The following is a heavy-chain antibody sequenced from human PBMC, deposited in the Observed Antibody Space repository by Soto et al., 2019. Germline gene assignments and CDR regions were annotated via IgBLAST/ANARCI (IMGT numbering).Heavy chain of an antibody. D-gene: IGHD4-17*01. CDR1: GFTFTNFA. Sequence: EVQLLESGGGLVQPGGSLKLSCTGSGFTFTNFAMSWVRQSPGKGLEWVSSISGSGAVTYYVDSLKGRFTISRDNSNNTVYLQMNSLRAEDTAESYCARPSDCGGWYFDLWGRGTLVTVSS. CDR3: ARPSDCGGWYFDL. J-gene: IGHJ2*01. CDR2: ISGSGAVT. V-gene: IGHV3-23*01.